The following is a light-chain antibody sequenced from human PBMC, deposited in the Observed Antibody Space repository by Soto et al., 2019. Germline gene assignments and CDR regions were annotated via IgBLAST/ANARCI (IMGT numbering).Light chain of an antibody. V-gene: IGKV3-20*01. CDR3: QQYGNSPIT. Sequence: EIVMTQSPATLSVCPGERATLSFRASQSVSSNLAWYQQKPGQAPRLLIYAASSRATGSPDRFSGGGSGTDFTLTINRLEPADSAVYYCQQYGNSPITFGQGTRLEIK. CDR2: AAS. CDR1: QSVSSN. J-gene: IGKJ5*01.